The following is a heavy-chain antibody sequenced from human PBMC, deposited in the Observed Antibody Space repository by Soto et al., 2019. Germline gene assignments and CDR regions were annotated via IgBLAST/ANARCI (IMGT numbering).Heavy chain of an antibody. J-gene: IGHJ4*02. CDR2: IYYSGTT. Sequence: QVQLQESGPGLVKPSDTLSLTCAVSGYSISSSNWWGWIRQPPGKGLEWIGYIYYSGTTYYNPSLKXRXTXSXNTSRNQFSLKLTSVTAVATAVYYWARRELQGPIDYWGQGTLVTVSS. CDR1: GYSISSSNW. V-gene: IGHV4-28*01. CDR3: ARRELQGPIDY. D-gene: IGHD1-26*01.